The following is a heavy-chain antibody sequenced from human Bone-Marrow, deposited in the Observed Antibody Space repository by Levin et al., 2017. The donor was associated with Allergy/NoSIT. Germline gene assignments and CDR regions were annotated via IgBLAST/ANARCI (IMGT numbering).Heavy chain of an antibody. CDR2: ISHDGSVK. CDR1: GFTFSHYG. CDR3: AKETTEYTSGWGFDY. J-gene: IGHJ4*02. V-gene: IGHV3-30*18. Sequence: GGSLRLSCAASGFTFSHYGMHWVRQAPGKGLEWVAVISHDGSVKFYADSMKGRFTLSRDNSKNTLYLQVNSLRAEDTAVYYCAKETTEYTSGWGFDYWGQGTLVTVSS. D-gene: IGHD6-19*01.